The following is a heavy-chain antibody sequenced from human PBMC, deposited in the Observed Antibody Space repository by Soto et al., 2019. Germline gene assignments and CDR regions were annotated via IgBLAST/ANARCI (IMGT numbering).Heavy chain of an antibody. CDR3: ARDISWSGYYSAYYYYGMDV. J-gene: IGHJ6*02. D-gene: IGHD3-3*01. CDR1: GYTFTGYY. V-gene: IGHV1-2*04. Sequence: ASVKVSCKASGYTFTGYYMHWVRQAPGQRLEWLGWFNPNSGGTNYAHNFQGWVTMTRDTSISTAYLELSRLRSDDTAVYYFARDISWSGYYSAYYYYGMDVWGQGTTVTVSS. CDR2: FNPNSGGT.